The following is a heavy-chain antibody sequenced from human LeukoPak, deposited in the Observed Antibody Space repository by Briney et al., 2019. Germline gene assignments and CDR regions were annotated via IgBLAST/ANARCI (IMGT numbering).Heavy chain of an antibody. J-gene: IGHJ6*02. CDR3: ARGYEFIYYFGMDV. CDR2: ISSSGSTT. CDR1: GFTFSSYE. D-gene: IGHD3-3*01. V-gene: IGHV3-48*03. Sequence: GGSLRLSCAASGFTFSSYEMNWVRQAPGKGLEWISYISSSGSTTYNADSVEGRFTISRDNAKNSLFLQMNSLRAEDTVVYYCARGYEFIYYFGMDVWGQGTTVTVSS.